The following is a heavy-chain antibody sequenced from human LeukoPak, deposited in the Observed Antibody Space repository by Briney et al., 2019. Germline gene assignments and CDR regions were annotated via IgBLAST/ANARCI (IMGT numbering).Heavy chain of an antibody. Sequence: PGGSLRLSCAASGFIFSSYDMHRVRQATGKGLEWVSAIRSPGDTHYAGSVKGRVTISRDNAENSVYLQLNSLRAGDTAVYYCVRGQCSSSGCSTRVSGLDVWGQGTVVTVFS. J-gene: IGHJ3*01. D-gene: IGHD2-2*01. CDR2: IRSPGDT. V-gene: IGHV3-13*01. CDR3: VRGQCSSSGCSTRVSGLDV. CDR1: GFIFSSYD.